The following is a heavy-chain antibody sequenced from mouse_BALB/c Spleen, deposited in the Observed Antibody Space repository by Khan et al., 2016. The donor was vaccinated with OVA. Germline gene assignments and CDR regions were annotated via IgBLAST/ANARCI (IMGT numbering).Heavy chain of an antibody. D-gene: IGHD1-1*01. CDR3: ARGNYYGYAMDY. Sequence: VQLKESGPGLVKPSQSLSLTCTVTGYSITSDYAWNWIRQFPGNKLEWMGYISYSGSTSYNPSLKSRISITRDTSKNQFFLQLNSVTTEDTATYYCARGNYYGYAMDYWGQGTSVPVSS. V-gene: IGHV3-2*02. CDR1: GYSITSDYA. J-gene: IGHJ4*01. CDR2: ISYSGST.